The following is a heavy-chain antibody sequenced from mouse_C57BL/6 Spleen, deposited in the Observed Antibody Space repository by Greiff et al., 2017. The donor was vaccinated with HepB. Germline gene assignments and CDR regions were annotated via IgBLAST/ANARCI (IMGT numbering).Heavy chain of an antibody. CDR2: IYPGSGNT. CDR1: GYTFTDYY. V-gene: IGHV1-76*01. CDR3: ARDTTVVAKGFAY. Sequence: VQLQQSGAELVRPGASVKLSCKASGYTFTDYYINWVKQRPGQGLEWIARIYPGSGNTYYNEKFKGKATLTAEKSSSTAYMQLSSLTSEDSAVYFCARDTTVVAKGFAYWGQGTLVTVSA. J-gene: IGHJ3*01. D-gene: IGHD1-1*01.